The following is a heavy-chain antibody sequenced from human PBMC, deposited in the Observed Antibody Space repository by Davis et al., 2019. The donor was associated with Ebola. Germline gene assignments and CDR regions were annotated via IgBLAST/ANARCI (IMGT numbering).Heavy chain of an antibody. CDR1: AYIISNYD. CDR3: TRGYSPKCRGGDCVNDF. V-gene: IGHV1-8*02. Sequence: ASAKVSCNASAYIISNYDINWVRQASGQGLEWMGWMNAYSGNTGYVEKFKGRVTMTRNPSISTAYMELSSLTIDDTAVYYCTRGYSPKCRGGDCVNDFWGQGTLVTVSS. J-gene: IGHJ4*02. CDR2: MNAYSGNT. D-gene: IGHD2-21*01.